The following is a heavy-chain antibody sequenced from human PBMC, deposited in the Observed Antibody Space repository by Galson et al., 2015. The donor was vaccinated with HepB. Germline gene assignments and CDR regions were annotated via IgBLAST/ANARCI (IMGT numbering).Heavy chain of an antibody. CDR2: IIPIFGTA. D-gene: IGHD3-10*01. CDR1: GGTFSSYA. V-gene: IGHV1-69*13. Sequence: SVKVSCKASGGTFSSYAISWVRQAPGQGLEWMGGIIPIFGTANYAQKFQGRVTITADESTSTAYMELSSLRSEDTAVYYCARDRGYGSGSYELDYWGQGTLVTVSS. J-gene: IGHJ4*02. CDR3: ARDRGYGSGSYELDY.